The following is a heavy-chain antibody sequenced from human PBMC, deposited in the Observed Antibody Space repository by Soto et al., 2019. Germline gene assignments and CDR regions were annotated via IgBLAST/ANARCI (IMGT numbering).Heavy chain of an antibody. CDR2: INPDNGNT. V-gene: IGHV1-3*01. CDR1: GYTFTRYT. CDR3: ARGIATGQLDP. D-gene: IGHD2-15*01. Sequence: VASVKVSCKASGYTFTRYTMNWVRQAPGQRLEWMGWINPDNGNTKSSQKFQDRVIITRDTSASTAYMDLSSLRSEDTAVYYCARGIATGQLDPWGQGTLVTRLL. J-gene: IGHJ5*02.